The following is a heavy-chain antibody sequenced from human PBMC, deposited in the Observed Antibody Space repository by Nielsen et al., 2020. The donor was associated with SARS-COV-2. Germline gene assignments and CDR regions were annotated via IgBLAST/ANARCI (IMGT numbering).Heavy chain of an antibody. Sequence: GGSLRLSCAASGFTFRTYAMHWVRQAPGKGLEWVAIISFDGTTKYNEDSVKGRFTISRDNSKNTLYLQMKSLRAEDTAVYYCARKWEDYDSSGFDYWGQGTLVTVSS. CDR1: GFTFRTYA. V-gene: IGHV3-30-3*01. CDR3: ARKWEDYDSSGFDY. J-gene: IGHJ4*02. D-gene: IGHD3-22*01. CDR2: ISFDGTTK.